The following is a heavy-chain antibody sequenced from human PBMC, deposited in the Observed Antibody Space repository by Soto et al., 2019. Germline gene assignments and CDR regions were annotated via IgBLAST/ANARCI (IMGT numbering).Heavy chain of an antibody. V-gene: IGHV4-4*02. J-gene: IGHJ3*02. CDR2: IYHSGTT. Sequence: SETLSLTCAVSGGSISSSNWWSWVRQPPGKGLEWIGEIYHSGTTNYNPSLKSRVTISVDKSTNQFSLKLSSVTAADTAVYYCARDSGVDFGVVIGAFDIWGQGTMVTVSS. D-gene: IGHD3-3*01. CDR3: ARDSGVDFGVVIGAFDI. CDR1: GGSISSSNW.